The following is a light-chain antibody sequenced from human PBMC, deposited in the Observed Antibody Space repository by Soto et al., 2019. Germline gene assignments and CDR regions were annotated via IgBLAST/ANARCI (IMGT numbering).Light chain of an antibody. J-gene: IGLJ3*02. CDR2: DVS. CDR3: CSYAGSYTWM. Sequence: QSALTQPRSVSGSPGQSVTISCTGTSSDVGYYNYVSWYQQQPGKAPKLMIYDVSKRPSGVPDRFSGSKSGNTASLTISGLQAEDEADYYCCSYAGSYTWMFGGGTKLTVL. CDR1: SSDVGYYNY. V-gene: IGLV2-11*01.